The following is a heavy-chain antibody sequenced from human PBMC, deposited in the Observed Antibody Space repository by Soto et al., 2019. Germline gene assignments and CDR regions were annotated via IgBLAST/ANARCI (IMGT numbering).Heavy chain of an antibody. V-gene: IGHV4-39*01. CDR3: AVVDSTGNWFDP. D-gene: IGHD6-25*01. CDR2: MYYSGTT. CDR1: GFSISNSDFY. Sequence: SETLSLTCTVSGFSISNSDFYWGWLRQTPGKGLEFIGSMYYSGTTYYNPSLKSRVTISVDTSKNQFTLKLISVTAADTAVYYCAVVDSTGNWFDPWGEGALVTVSS. J-gene: IGHJ5*02.